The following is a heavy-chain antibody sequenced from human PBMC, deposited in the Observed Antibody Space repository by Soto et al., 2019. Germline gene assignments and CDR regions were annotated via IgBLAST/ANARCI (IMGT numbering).Heavy chain of an antibody. CDR2: ISYDGSNK. D-gene: IGHD1-26*01. V-gene: IGHV3-30-3*01. CDR3: ARGGNYVDYFDY. J-gene: IGHJ4*02. CDR1: GFTFSSYA. Sequence: PGGSLRLSCAASGFTFSSYAMHWVRQGPGKGLEWVAVISYDGSNKYYADSVKGRFTISRDNSKNTLYLQMNSLRSEDTAVYYCARGGNYVDYFDYWGQGTLVTVSS.